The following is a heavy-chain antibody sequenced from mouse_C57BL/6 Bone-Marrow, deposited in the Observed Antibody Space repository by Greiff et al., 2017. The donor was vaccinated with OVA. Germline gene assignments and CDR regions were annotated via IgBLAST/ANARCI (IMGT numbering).Heavy chain of an antibody. CDR3: TRDILGFAY. CDR2: ISSGGDYI. Sequence: EVNVVESGEGLVKPGGSLKLSCAASGFTFSSYAMSWVRQTPEKRLEWVAYISSGGDYIYYADTVKGRFTISRDNARNTLYLQMSSLKSEDTAMYYCTRDILGFAYWGQGTLVTVSA. D-gene: IGHD1-3*01. CDR1: GFTFSSYA. V-gene: IGHV5-9-1*02. J-gene: IGHJ3*01.